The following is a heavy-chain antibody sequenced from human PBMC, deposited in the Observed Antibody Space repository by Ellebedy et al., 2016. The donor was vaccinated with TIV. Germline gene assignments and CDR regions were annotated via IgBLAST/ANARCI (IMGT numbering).Heavy chain of an antibody. CDR2: INAGNGNT. CDR1: GYTFTSYA. V-gene: IGHV1-3*01. Sequence: ASVKVSCKASGYTFTSYAMHWVRQAPGQRLEWMGWINAGNGNTKYSQKFQGRVTITRDTSASTAYMELSSLRSEDTAVYYCAREPFDRRRAAFDIWGQGTMVTVSS. J-gene: IGHJ3*02. CDR3: AREPFDRRRAAFDI.